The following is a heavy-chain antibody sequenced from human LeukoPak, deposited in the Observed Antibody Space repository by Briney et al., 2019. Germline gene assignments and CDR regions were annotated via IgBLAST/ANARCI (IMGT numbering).Heavy chain of an antibody. CDR1: GFIFDDFG. V-gene: IGHV3-20*04. D-gene: IGHD1-1*01. CDR3: TRDETGIDY. J-gene: IGHJ4*02. CDR2: INWNGDIT. Sequence: PGESLRLSCAASGFIFDDFGMTWVRQAPGKGLEWVSSINWNGDITPYADSVKGRFTISRDNAKNALYLQMNSLRPEDTALYFCTRDETGIDYWGQGTPVTVSS.